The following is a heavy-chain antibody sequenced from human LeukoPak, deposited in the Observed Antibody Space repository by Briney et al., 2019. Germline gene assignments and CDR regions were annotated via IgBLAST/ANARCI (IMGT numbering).Heavy chain of an antibody. Sequence: RSLRLSCAASGFTFSSYGMHWVRQAPGKGLEWVAVIWYDGSNKYYADSVKGRFTISRDNSKNTLYLQMNSLRAEDTAVYYCARGLHYYDSSGPAQIDYWGQGTLVTVSS. D-gene: IGHD3-22*01. J-gene: IGHJ4*02. CDR1: GFTFSSYG. CDR3: ARGLHYYDSSGPAQIDY. CDR2: IWYDGSNK. V-gene: IGHV3-33*01.